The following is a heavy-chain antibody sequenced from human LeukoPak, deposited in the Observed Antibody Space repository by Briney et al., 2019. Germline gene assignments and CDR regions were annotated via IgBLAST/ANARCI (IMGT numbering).Heavy chain of an antibody. Sequence: AGSLRLSCAASGFTFSSYPMSWVRQAPGKGLEWISAIRGSGGDTYYADSVKGRFTISRDNSKNTLYLQMNSLRAEDTALYYCATSSGWYPKYFDYWGQGTLVTVSS. CDR3: ATSSGWYPKYFDY. V-gene: IGHV3-23*01. CDR1: GFTFSSYP. D-gene: IGHD6-19*01. J-gene: IGHJ4*02. CDR2: IRGSGGDT.